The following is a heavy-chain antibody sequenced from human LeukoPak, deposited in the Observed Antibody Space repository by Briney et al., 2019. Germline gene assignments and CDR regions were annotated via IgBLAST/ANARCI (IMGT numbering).Heavy chain of an antibody. J-gene: IGHJ5*02. CDR2: IYYSGST. CDR1: GGSISSYY. CDR3: ARSRRVSNWFDP. V-gene: IGHV4-59*01. Sequence: SETLSLTCTVSGGSISSYYWSWIRQPPGKGLEWIGYIYYSGSTNYNPPLKRRVTISVDTSKNQFSLKLSSVTAADTAVYYCARSRRVSNWFDPWGQGTLVTVSS.